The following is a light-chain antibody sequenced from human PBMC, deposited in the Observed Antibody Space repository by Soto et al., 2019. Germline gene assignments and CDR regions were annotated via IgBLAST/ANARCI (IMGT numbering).Light chain of an antibody. V-gene: IGKV3-20*01. J-gene: IGKJ2*01. CDR2: GAS. Sequence: EIVLTQSPGTLSLSPGERATLSCRASQSVSSSYLSWYQQNPAQAPRLLIYGASSRATGIPDRFSGSGSGTDFTLTISRLEPEDFAVYYCQQYGSSLYTFGQGTTLEIK. CDR3: QQYGSSLYT. CDR1: QSVSSSY.